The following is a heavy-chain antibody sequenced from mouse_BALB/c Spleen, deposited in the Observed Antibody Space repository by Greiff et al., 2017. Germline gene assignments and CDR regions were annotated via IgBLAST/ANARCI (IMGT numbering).Heavy chain of an antibody. D-gene: IGHD2-4*01. CDR2: INPSTGYT. Sequence: VQLQQSGAELAKPGASVKMSCKASGYTFTSYWMHWVKQRPGQGLEWIGYINPSTGYTEYNQKFKDKATLTADKSSSTAYMQLSSLTSEDSAVYYCARRGDYDVEFAYWGQGTLVTVSA. CDR3: ARRGDYDVEFAY. V-gene: IGHV1-7*01. CDR1: GYTFTSYW. J-gene: IGHJ3*01.